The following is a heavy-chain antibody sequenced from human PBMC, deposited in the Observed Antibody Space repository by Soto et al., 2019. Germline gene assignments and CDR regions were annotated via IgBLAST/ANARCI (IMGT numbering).Heavy chain of an antibody. V-gene: IGHV4-31*03. Sequence: SETLSLTCTVSGGSISSGGYYWSWIRQRPGKGLEWIGYIYYSGSTYYNPSLKSRVTISVDTSKNQFSLKLSSVTAADTAVYYCARVAGGSGSYYARRIFDYWGQGTLVTVSS. CDR1: GGSISSGGYY. J-gene: IGHJ4*02. CDR2: IYYSGST. CDR3: ARVAGGSGSYYARRIFDY. D-gene: IGHD3-10*01.